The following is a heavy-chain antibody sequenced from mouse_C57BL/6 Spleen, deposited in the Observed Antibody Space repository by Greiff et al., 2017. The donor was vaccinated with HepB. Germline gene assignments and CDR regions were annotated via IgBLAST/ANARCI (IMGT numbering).Heavy chain of an antibody. CDR2: IDPETGGT. J-gene: IGHJ2*01. CDR1: GYTFTDYE. V-gene: IGHV1-15*01. CDR3: TRGGYYGNFFDD. Sequence: VQLQQSGAELVRPGASVTLSCKASGYTFTDYEMHWVKQTPVHGLEWIGAIDPETGGTAYNQKFKGKAILTADKSSSTAYMELRSLTSEDSAVYYCTRGGYYGNFFDDWGQGTTLTVSS. D-gene: IGHD2-1*01.